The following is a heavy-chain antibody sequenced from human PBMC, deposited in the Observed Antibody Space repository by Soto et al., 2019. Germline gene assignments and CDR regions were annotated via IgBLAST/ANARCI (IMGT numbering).Heavy chain of an antibody. V-gene: IGHV4-59*01. CDR1: GGSISSYY. Sequence: QVQLQESGPGLVKPSETLSLTCTVSGGSISSYYWSWIRQPPGKGLEWIGYIYYSGSTNYNPSLKSRVTISLDTSKNQFSLKLSAVTAADTAVYYCASGPGPGFWSGYYPTETQFDYWGQGTLVTVSS. CDR3: ASGPGPGFWSGYYPTETQFDY. J-gene: IGHJ4*02. CDR2: IYYSGST. D-gene: IGHD3-3*01.